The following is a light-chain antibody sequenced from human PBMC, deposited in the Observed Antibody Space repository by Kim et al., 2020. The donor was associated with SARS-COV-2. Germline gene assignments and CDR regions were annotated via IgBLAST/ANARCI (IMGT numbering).Light chain of an antibody. Sequence: GQSITISCTGTKSDVGGYKYVSWYQQYPGKAPKLMIYDVKERPSGVSNRFSGSKSGNTASLTISGLQAEDEADYYCSSYTSSGTYVFGTGTKVTVL. CDR2: DVK. CDR3: SSYTSSGTYV. CDR1: KSDVGGYKY. V-gene: IGLV2-14*04. J-gene: IGLJ1*01.